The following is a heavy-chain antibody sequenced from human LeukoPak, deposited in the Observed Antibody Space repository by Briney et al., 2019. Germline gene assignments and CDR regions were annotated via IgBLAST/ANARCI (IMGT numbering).Heavy chain of an antibody. Sequence: SETLSLTCTVSGGSISSSYYYWGWIRQPPGKGLEWIGSIYYSGSTYYNPSLKSRVTISVDTSKNQFSLKLSSVTAADTAVYYCARDRLTGDFDYWGQGTLVTVSS. CDR1: GGSISSSYYY. J-gene: IGHJ4*02. CDR2: IYYSGST. CDR3: ARDRLTGDFDY. V-gene: IGHV4-39*02.